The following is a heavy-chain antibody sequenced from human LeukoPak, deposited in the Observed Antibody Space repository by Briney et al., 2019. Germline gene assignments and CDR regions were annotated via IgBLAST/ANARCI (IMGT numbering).Heavy chain of an antibody. V-gene: IGHV1-24*01. CDR1: GYTLTELS. CDR2: FDPEDGEA. Sequence: GAPVKVSCKVSGYTLTELSMHWVRQAPGKGLEWMGGFDPEDGEAIYAQKFQGRVTMTEDTSTDTAYMELSSLRSEDTAVYYCATGGLFNGYDPSLISRKFDYWGQGTLVTVSS. D-gene: IGHD5-12*01. CDR3: ATGGLFNGYDPSLISRKFDY. J-gene: IGHJ4*02.